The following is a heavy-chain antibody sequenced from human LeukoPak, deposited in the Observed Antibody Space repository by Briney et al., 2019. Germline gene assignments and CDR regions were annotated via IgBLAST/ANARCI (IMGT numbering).Heavy chain of an antibody. CDR3: ASGGSCSPYRCYYYGMDG. D-gene: IGHD2-15*01. CDR2: IIPIFGTA. J-gene: IGHJ6*02. V-gene: IGHV1-69*13. CDR1: GGTFSSYT. Sequence: SVKVSCKASGGTFSSYTISWVRQAPGQGLEWMGGIIPIFGTANYAQKFQGRVTITADESTSTAHMELRSLRSEDTAVYYCASGGSCSPYRCYYYGMDGWGLGTTVTVSS.